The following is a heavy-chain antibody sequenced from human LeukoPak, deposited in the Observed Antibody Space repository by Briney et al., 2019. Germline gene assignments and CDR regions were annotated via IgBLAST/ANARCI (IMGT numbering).Heavy chain of an antibody. CDR2: ISGSGGST. J-gene: IGHJ6*02. V-gene: IGHV3-23*01. Sequence: GGSLRLSCAASGFTFSSYAMSWVRQAPGKGREWVSAISGSGGSTYYADSVKGRFTISRDNSKNTLYLQMNSLRAEDTAVYYCAKETDQYYYYGMDVWGQGTTVTVSS. CDR3: AKETDQYYYYGMDV. CDR1: GFTFSSYA.